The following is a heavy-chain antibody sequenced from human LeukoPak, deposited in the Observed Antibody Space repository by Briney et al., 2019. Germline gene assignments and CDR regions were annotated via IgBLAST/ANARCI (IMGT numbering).Heavy chain of an antibody. CDR1: GFTFSSYS. V-gene: IGHV3-23*01. Sequence: GGSLRLSCAASGFTFSSYSMNWVRQAPGKGLEWVSAISGSGGSTYYADSVKGRFTISRDNSKNTLYLQMNSLRAEDTAVYYCAKDSSGYSSGWYEIEYFQHWGQGTLVTVSS. CDR3: AKDSSGYSSGWYEIEYFQH. D-gene: IGHD6-19*01. J-gene: IGHJ1*01. CDR2: ISGSGGST.